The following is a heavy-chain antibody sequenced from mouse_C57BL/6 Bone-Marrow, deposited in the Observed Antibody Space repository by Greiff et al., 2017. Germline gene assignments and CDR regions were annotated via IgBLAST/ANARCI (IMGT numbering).Heavy chain of an antibody. CDR3: ARGYYSNPWFAD. J-gene: IGHJ3*01. D-gene: IGHD2-5*01. CDR2: IYPGDGDT. CDR1: GYAFSSYW. Sequence: QVQLQQSGAELVKTGASVKISCKASGYAFSSYWMNWVKQRPGKGLEWIGQIYPGDGDTNYNGKFKGKATLTADKSSSTAYMQLSSLTSEDSAVYVCARGYYSNPWFADWGQGTLVTVSA. V-gene: IGHV1-80*01.